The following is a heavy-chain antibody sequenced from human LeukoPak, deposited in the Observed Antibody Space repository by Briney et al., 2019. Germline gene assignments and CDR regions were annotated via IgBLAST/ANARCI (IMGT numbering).Heavy chain of an antibody. CDR3: AKHDYYDSPFPFDP. V-gene: IGHV3-23*01. D-gene: IGHD3-22*01. Sequence: GGTLRLSCAASGFTFSSYGMSWVRQAPGKGLEWVSAISGSGGSTYYADSVKGRFTISRDNSKNTLYLQMNSLRAEDTAVYYCAKHDYYDSPFPFDPWGQGTLVTVSS. CDR2: ISGSGGST. J-gene: IGHJ5*02. CDR1: GFTFSSYG.